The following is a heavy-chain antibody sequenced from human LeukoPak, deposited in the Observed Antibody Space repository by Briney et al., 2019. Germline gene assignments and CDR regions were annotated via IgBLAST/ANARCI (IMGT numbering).Heavy chain of an antibody. Sequence: ASVNVSCKASGYTFTSYYMHWVRQAPGQWLEWIGSINPNRGGTNYAQKFQGRVPMTRETSIRTAYMELSRLRSDDTAVYYCARDGSGSYYIYTWFDPWGQGTLVTVSS. CDR2: INPNRGGT. CDR1: GYTFTSYY. CDR3: ARDGSGSYYIYTWFDP. D-gene: IGHD3-10*01. V-gene: IGHV1-2*02. J-gene: IGHJ5*02.